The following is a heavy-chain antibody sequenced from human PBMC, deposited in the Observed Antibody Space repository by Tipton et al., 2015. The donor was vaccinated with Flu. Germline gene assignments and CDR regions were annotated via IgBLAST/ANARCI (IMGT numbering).Heavy chain of an antibody. D-gene: IGHD1-26*01. CDR1: GGSISSYY. Sequence: LRLSCTVSGGSISSYYWSWIRQPPGKGLEWIGYIYYSGSTNYNPSLQSRVTISVDTSKNQFSLKLSSVTAADTAGYYCARVGGSSYYYYGMDGWGQGTTGTVSS. CDR3: ARVGGSSYYYYGMDG. CDR2: IYYSGST. V-gene: IGHV4-59*01. J-gene: IGHJ6*02.